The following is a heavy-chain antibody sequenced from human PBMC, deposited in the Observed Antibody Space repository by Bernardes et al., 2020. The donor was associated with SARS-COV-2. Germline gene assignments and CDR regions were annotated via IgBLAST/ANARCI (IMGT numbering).Heavy chain of an antibody. CDR1: GFIFSDYY. V-gene: IGHV3-72*01. CDR2: SRNRVKTYTT. CDR3: VRLGAVGTGLSQDFDH. D-gene: IGHD1-26*01. J-gene: IGHJ4*02. Sequence: GGSLRLSCAASGFIFSDYYIDWVRQAPGKGLEWVARSRNRVKTYTTDYAASVKGRFIISRDNAKNSLYLQMNALQTEDSAVYYCVRLGAVGTGLSQDFDHWGQGTLVTVSS.